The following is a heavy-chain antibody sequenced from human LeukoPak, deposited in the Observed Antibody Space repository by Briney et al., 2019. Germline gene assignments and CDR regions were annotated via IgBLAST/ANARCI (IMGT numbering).Heavy chain of an antibody. CDR3: AIDPNWGTHS. Sequence: PGGSLRLSCAASGFTFSNYAMTWVRQAPGKGLEWVSGISGSGSSTYYADSVKGRFTLSRDYPKNTLYLQMNSLRAEDTAVYYCAIDPNWGTHSWGQGVLVTVSS. CDR1: GFTFSNYA. CDR2: ISGSGSST. D-gene: IGHD7-27*01. V-gene: IGHV3-23*01. J-gene: IGHJ4*02.